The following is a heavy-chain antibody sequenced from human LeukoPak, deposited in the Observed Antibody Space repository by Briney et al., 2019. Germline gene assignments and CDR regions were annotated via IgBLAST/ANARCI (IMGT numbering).Heavy chain of an antibody. CDR2: INHSGST. CDR3: ARVGPRVVVAATSALSYGMDV. V-gene: IGHV4-34*01. CDR1: GGSFSGYY. J-gene: IGHJ6*02. Sequence: ESSETLSLTCAVYGGSFSGYYWSWIGQPPGKGLEWIGEINHSGSTNYNPSLKSRVTISVDTSKNQFSLKLSSVTAADTAVYYCARVGPRVVVAATSALSYGMDVWGQGTTVTVSS. D-gene: IGHD2-15*01.